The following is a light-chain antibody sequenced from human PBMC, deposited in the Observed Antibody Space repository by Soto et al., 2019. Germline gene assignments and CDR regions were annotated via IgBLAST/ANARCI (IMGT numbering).Light chain of an antibody. Sequence: DLQMTQSPSTLSASVRDRVTITCRASQSISSWLAWYQQKPGKAPEVLIYDASSLESGVPSRFSGNGSGTEFTLTITSLQPDDSATYYCQQYNSYPWTFGQGTKVEIK. CDR3: QQYNSYPWT. J-gene: IGKJ1*01. V-gene: IGKV1-5*01. CDR1: QSISSW. CDR2: DAS.